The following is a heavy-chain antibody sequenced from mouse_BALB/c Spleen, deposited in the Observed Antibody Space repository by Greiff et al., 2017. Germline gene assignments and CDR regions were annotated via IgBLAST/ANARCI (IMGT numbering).Heavy chain of an antibody. V-gene: IGHV5-12-2*01. CDR2: ISNGGGST. J-gene: IGHJ4*01. CDR3: ARHRKDSPMDY. CDR1: GFTFSSYT. Sequence: EVKLMESGGGLVQPGGSLKLSCAASGFTFSSYTMSWVRQTPEKRLEWVAYISNGGGSTYYPDTVKGRFTISRDNAKNTLYLQMSSLKSEDTAMYYCARHRKDSPMDYWGQGTSVTVSS.